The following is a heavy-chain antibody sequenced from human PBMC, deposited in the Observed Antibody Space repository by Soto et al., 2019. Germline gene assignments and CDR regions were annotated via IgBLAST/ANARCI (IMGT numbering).Heavy chain of an antibody. CDR1: CGSLSSGDYY. CDR3: ARGLSVTVTTPSYYFDY. J-gene: IGHJ4*02. CDR2: IYHSGST. Sequence: QVQLQESGPGLVKPSQTLSLTCTVSCGSLSSGDYYWSWIRQPPGKGLEWIGYIYHSGSTHYNPSLTSRVTMSVATSKNQFSLKLTSVTAADTAVYYCARGLSVTVTTPSYYFDYWGQGTLATVSS. V-gene: IGHV4-30-4*01. D-gene: IGHD4-17*01.